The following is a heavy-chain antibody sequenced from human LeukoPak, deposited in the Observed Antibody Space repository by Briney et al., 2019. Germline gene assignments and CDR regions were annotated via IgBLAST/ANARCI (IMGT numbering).Heavy chain of an antibody. CDR3: ATPSVDTAMVGRPSYYYYGMDV. J-gene: IGHJ6*02. CDR1: GFTFSMYA. V-gene: IGHV3-23*01. CDR2: ISVSGTNA. D-gene: IGHD5-18*01. Sequence: GGSLRLSCAASGFTFSMYAMSWVRQAPGKGLEWVSAISVSGTNADYADSVKGRFTISRDNAKNSLYLQMNSLRAEDTAVYYCATPSVDTAMVGRPSYYYYGMDVWGQGTTATVSS.